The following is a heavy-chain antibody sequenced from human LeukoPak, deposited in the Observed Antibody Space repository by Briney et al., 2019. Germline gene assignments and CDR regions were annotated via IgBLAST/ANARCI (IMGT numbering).Heavy chain of an antibody. J-gene: IGHJ5*02. CDR3: ARLPPCSGGSCNWFDP. D-gene: IGHD2-15*01. Sequence: SETLSLTCTVSGGSISSYSWSWIRQPPGKGLEWIGDIYYSGSTNYNPSLKSRVTISVDTSKNQFSLKLTSVTAADTAVYYCARLPPCSGGSCNWFDPWGRGTLVTVSS. CDR1: GGSISSYS. V-gene: IGHV4-59*01. CDR2: IYYSGST.